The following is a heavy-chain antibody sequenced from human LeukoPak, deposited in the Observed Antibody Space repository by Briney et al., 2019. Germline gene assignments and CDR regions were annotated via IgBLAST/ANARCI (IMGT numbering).Heavy chain of an antibody. Sequence: GSSVKVSCKASGGTFISYAISWVRQAPGQGLEWMGGIIPIFGAANYAQKFQGRVTITADESTSTAYMELSSLRSEDTAVYYCARDGAYYYDSSGPLPYNWFDPWGQGTLVTVSS. CDR1: GGTFISYA. CDR3: ARDGAYYYDSSGPLPYNWFDP. V-gene: IGHV1-69*01. D-gene: IGHD3-22*01. CDR2: IIPIFGAA. J-gene: IGHJ5*02.